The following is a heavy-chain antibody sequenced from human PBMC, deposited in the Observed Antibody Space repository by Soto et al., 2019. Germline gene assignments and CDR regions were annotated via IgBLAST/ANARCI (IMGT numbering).Heavy chain of an antibody. CDR1: GFTFSYYY. J-gene: IGHJ6*02. CDR2: ISSSGSTI. Sequence: GGSLRLSSAASGFTFSYYYMSWIRQAPGKGLEWVSYISSSGSTIYYADSVKGRFTISRDNAKNSLYLQMNSLRAEDTAVYYCARDVEDIVVVVAATFYYYGMDVWGQGTTVTVSS. V-gene: IGHV3-11*01. D-gene: IGHD2-15*01. CDR3: ARDVEDIVVVVAATFYYYGMDV.